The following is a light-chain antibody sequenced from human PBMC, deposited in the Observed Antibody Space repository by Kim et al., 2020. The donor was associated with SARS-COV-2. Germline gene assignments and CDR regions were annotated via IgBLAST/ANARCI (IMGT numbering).Light chain of an antibody. Sequence: PGERATLSCRASQSVSSTYLAWYQQKPGQAPRLLIYGATNRATGIPDRFSGSGSVTDFTLTISRLEPEDFAVYYCQQYESSPPSYTLGQGTKLEI. CDR2: GAT. CDR3: QQYESSPPSYT. J-gene: IGKJ2*01. V-gene: IGKV3-20*01. CDR1: QSVSSTY.